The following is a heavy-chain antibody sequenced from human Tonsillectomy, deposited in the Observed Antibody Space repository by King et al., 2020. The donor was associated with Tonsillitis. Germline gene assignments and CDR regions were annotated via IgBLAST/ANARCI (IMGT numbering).Heavy chain of an antibody. CDR3: ARVHSGWYYFDY. D-gene: IGHD6-19*01. J-gene: IGHJ4*02. V-gene: IGHV4-59*01. CDR1: GGSISSYY. Sequence: QLQESGPGLVKPSETLSLTCTVSGGSISSYYWSWIRQPPGKGLEWIGYICYSGSTNYNPSLKSRVTISVDTSKNQFSLKLSSVTAADTAVYYCARVHSGWYYFDYWGQGTLVTVSS. CDR2: ICYSGST.